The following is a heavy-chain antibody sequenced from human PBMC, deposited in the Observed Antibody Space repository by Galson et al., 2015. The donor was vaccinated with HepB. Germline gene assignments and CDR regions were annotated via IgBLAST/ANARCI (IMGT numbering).Heavy chain of an antibody. J-gene: IGHJ3*02. CDR2: ISSSSSYI. Sequence: SLRLSCAASGFTFSSYSMNGVRQAPGKGLEWVSSISSSSSYIYYADSVKGRFTISRDNAKNSLYRQMNSLSAEDTAVYYCARDSRSYYGSGSPTSAFDIWGQGTMVTVSS. CDR3: ARDSRSYYGSGSPTSAFDI. V-gene: IGHV3-21*01. CDR1: GFTFSSYS. D-gene: IGHD3-10*01.